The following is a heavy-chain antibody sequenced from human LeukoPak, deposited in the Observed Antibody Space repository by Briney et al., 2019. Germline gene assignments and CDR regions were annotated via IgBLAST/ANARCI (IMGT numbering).Heavy chain of an antibody. CDR1: GGSISSSGSY. CDR3: ARLLSPGWFDP. D-gene: IGHD2/OR15-2a*01. Sequence: PSETLSLTCTVSGGSISSSGSYWAWIRQPPGKGLEWIANVYYNGDTYYNSFLNSRLTISADTSKNQFSLNLRSVTAADTAVYYCARLLSPGWFDPWGQGTLVTVSS. CDR2: VYYNGDT. J-gene: IGHJ5*02. V-gene: IGHV4-39*01.